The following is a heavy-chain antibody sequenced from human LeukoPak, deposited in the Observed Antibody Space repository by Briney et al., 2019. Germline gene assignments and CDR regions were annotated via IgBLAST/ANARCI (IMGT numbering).Heavy chain of an antibody. Sequence: GGSLRLSCAASGFTLSSYAMSWVRQAPGKGLXXXXXXXGSGDNTYYAXXXKGRFTISRDNSKNTLYVQVNSLGTEDTAAYYCAKGSYYDSSGSFYSDYWGQGTLVTVSS. V-gene: IGHV3-23*01. J-gene: IGHJ4*02. CDR2: XXGSGDNT. D-gene: IGHD3-22*01. CDR1: GFTLSSYA. CDR3: AKGSYYDSSGSFYSDY.